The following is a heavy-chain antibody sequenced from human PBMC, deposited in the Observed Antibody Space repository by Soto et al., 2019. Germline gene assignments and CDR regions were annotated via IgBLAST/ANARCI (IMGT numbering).Heavy chain of an antibody. CDR1: GLTFSSYA. D-gene: IGHD1-26*01. J-gene: IGHJ4*02. CDR3: AKANHYYYFDY. V-gene: IGHV3-23*01. Sequence: GGSLRLSCAASGLTFSSYAMSWVRQAPGKGLEWVSGISGSGGITNYADSVKGRFTISRDNSKNTLYLQMNSLRAEDTAVYYCAKANHYYYFDYWGQGTLVTVSS. CDR2: ISGSGGIT.